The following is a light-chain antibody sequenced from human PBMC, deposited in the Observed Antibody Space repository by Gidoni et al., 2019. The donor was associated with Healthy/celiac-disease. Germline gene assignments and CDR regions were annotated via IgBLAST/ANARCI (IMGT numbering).Light chain of an antibody. CDR1: NIGSKK. CDR2: RDS. Sequence: SYELPPPLPWSVALGQTARITCGGNNIGSKKVHWYQQKPGQAPVLVIYRDSNRPSGIPERFSGSNSGNTATLTISRAQAGDEADYYCQVWDSSTGRVFGTGTKVTVL. V-gene: IGLV3-9*01. CDR3: QVWDSSTGRV. J-gene: IGLJ1*01.